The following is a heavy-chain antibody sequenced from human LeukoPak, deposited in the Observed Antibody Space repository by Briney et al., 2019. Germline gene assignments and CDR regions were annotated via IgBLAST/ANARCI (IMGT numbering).Heavy chain of an antibody. V-gene: IGHV3-30*02. CDR1: GFTFSSYG. CDR2: IRDDGRSK. D-gene: IGHD6-13*01. CDR3: ARDARQQLVERFDY. Sequence: GGSLRLSCAASGFTFSSYGMHWVRQAPGKGLEWVAFIRDDGRSKYYADSVKGRFTISRDNAKNSLYLQMNSLRAEDTAVYYCARDARQQLVERFDYWGQGTLVTVSS. J-gene: IGHJ4*02.